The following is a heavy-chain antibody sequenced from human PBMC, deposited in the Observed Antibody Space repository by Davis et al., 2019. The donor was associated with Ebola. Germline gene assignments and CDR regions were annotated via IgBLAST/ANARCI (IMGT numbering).Heavy chain of an antibody. CDR1: GFSFSSYW. CDR2: IKQDGSEK. J-gene: IGHJ6*02. V-gene: IGHV3-7*01. D-gene: IGHD4-17*01. Sequence: GGSLRLSCAASGFSFSSYWMSWVRQAPGKGLEWVASIKQDGSEKYYVDSVKGRFTISRDNAKNSLYLQMNSLRAEDTAVYYCARDQGNYGDVPYYYYGMDVWGQGTTVTVSS. CDR3: ARDQGNYGDVPYYYYGMDV.